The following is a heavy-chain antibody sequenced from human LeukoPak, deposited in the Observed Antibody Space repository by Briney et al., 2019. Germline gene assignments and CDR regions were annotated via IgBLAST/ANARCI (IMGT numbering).Heavy chain of an antibody. CDR2: ISYDGSNK. J-gene: IGHJ4*02. V-gene: IGHV3-30*04. CDR1: GFAFSSYA. Sequence: GGSLRLSCAASGFAFSSYAMHWVRQAPGKGLEWVAVISYDGSNKYYADSVKGRFTISRDNSKNTLYLQMNSLRAEDTAVYYCARVYYYDTGGYYYGGFDYWGQGTLITVSS. CDR3: ARVYYYDTGGYYYGGFDY. D-gene: IGHD3-22*01.